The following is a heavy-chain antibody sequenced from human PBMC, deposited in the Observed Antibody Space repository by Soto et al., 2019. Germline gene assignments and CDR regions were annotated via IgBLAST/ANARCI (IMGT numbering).Heavy chain of an antibody. Sequence: PGGSLRLSCAASGFTFSSNAMSWVRQAPGKGLEWVSAITDTGGDTLHADSVKGRFTISRDNSKNTLYLQMNSLRDEDTAIYYCARASGGIYPGSRIFDSWGQGTRVTVSS. CDR3: ARASGGIYPGSRIFDS. V-gene: IGHV3-23*01. J-gene: IGHJ4*02. CDR1: GFTFSSNA. CDR2: ITDTGGDT. D-gene: IGHD3-10*01.